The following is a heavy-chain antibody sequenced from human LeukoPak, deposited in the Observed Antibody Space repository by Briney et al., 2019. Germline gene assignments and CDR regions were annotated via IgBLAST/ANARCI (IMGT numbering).Heavy chain of an antibody. D-gene: IGHD3-16*01. CDR3: ARGLTGHRTSMITFGGVHNWFDP. CDR1: GGSISSSSYY. V-gene: IGHV4-39*07. Sequence: SETLSLTCTVSGGSISSSSYYWGWIRQPPGKGLEWIGSIYYSGSTYYNPSLKSRVTMSVDTSKNQFSLKLSSVTAADTAVYYCARGLTGHRTSMITFGGVHNWFDPWGQGTLVTVSS. J-gene: IGHJ5*02. CDR2: IYYSGST.